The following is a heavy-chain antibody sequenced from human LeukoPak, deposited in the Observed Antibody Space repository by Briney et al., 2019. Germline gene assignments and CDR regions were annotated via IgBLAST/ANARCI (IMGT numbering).Heavy chain of an antibody. CDR1: GYTFTNYY. CDR2: INPNSGGT. Sequence: ASVKISCKASGYTFTNYYMHWVRQAPGQGLEWLGWINPNSGGTNYAQKFQGRVTMTRDTSISTAYMELSRLRSDDTAVYYCATGGDGYNSINFDYWGQGTLVTVSS. V-gene: IGHV1-2*02. J-gene: IGHJ4*02. D-gene: IGHD5-24*01. CDR3: ATGGDGYNSINFDY.